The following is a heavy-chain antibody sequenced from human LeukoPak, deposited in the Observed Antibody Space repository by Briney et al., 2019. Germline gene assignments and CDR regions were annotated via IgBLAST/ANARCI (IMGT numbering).Heavy chain of an antibody. V-gene: IGHV4-59*08. Sequence: SETLSLTCTVSGGSISSYYWSWIRQPPGKGLEWIGYIYYSGSTNYNPSLKSRVTISVDTSKNQFSLKLSSVTAADTAVYYCARGVVVVAATGGADYYYYMDVWGKGTTVTVSS. D-gene: IGHD2-15*01. CDR2: IYYSGST. CDR1: GGSISSYY. J-gene: IGHJ6*03. CDR3: ARGVVVVAATGGADYYYYMDV.